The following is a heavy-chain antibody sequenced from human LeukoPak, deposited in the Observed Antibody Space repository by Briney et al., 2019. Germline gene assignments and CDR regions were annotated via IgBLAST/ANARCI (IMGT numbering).Heavy chain of an antibody. V-gene: IGHV3-23*01. Sequence: GGSLRLSCAASGFTFSSYALSWVRQAPGKGLEWVSIISGIGGITYYPDSVKGRFTISRDNSKNTLYLQMNSLKTEDTAVYFCTRALSGGSFSTDYWGQGTLVTVSS. CDR3: TRALSGGSFSTDY. D-gene: IGHD2-15*01. J-gene: IGHJ4*02. CDR2: ISGIGGIT. CDR1: GFTFSSYA.